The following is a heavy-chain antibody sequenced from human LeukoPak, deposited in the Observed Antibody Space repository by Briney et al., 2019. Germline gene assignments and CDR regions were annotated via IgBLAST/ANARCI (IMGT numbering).Heavy chain of an antibody. J-gene: IGHJ4*02. D-gene: IGHD3-22*01. Sequence: SETLSLTCAVYGGSFSGYYWSWIRQPPGKGLEWIGEINDSGSTSCSPSLKSRVSISVDTSKNQFSLKLSSVTAADTAVYYCARVIDYDISGYYLGYWGQGNRVNVSS. CDR3: ARVIDYDISGYYLGY. CDR1: GGSFSGYY. CDR2: INDSGST. V-gene: IGHV4-34*01.